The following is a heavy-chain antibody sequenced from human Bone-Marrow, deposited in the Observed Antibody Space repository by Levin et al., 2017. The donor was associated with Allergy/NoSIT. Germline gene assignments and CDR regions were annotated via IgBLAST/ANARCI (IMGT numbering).Heavy chain of an antibody. D-gene: IGHD5-18*01. J-gene: IGHJ6*02. CDR2: IKQDGSEK. Sequence: PGGSLRLSCAASGFTFSSYWMSWVRQAPGKGLEWVANIKQDGSEKYYVDSVKGRFTISRDNAKNSLYLQMNSLRAEDTAVYYCARLRPDDDTAMALYYYYGMDVWGQGTTVTVSS. CDR3: ARLRPDDDTAMALYYYYGMDV. V-gene: IGHV3-7*01. CDR1: GFTFSSYW.